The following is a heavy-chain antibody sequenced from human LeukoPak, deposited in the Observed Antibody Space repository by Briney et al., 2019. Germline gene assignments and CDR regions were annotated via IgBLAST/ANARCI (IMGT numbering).Heavy chain of an antibody. CDR2: ISSSSSYI. J-gene: IGHJ4*02. D-gene: IGHD5-18*01. CDR1: GFTFSSYS. V-gene: IGHV3-21*04. Sequence: GGSLRLSCAASGFTFSSYSMNWVRQAPGKGLGWVSSISSSSSYIYYADSVMGRFTISRHNSRNTLYLQMNSLRAEDTAVYYCARVDTVMAYYFDLWGQGTLVTVSS. CDR3: ARVDTVMAYYFDL.